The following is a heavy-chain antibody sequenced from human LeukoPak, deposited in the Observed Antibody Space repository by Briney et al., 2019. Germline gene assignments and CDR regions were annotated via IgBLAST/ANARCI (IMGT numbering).Heavy chain of an antibody. V-gene: IGHV4-59*01. Sequence: PSETLSLTCTVSGGSISSYYWSWIRKPPGKGLDWIGYIYYSGSTNYNPSLKSRVTISVDTSKNQFSLKLSSVTAADTAVYYCARGEPTYYYDSSGYWYFDLWGRGTLVTVSS. CDR2: IYYSGST. J-gene: IGHJ2*01. CDR3: ARGEPTYYYDSSGYWYFDL. D-gene: IGHD3-22*01. CDR1: GGSISSYY.